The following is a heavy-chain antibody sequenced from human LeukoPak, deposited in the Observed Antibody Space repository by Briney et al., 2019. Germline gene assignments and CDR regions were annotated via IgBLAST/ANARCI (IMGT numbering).Heavy chain of an antibody. D-gene: IGHD6-19*01. CDR3: ARVAYSGGWYDY. CDR2: ISYDGSNK. J-gene: IGHJ4*02. Sequence: PGRSLRLSCAASGFTFSSYAMHWVRQAPGKGLEWVAVISYDGSNKYYADSVKGRFTISRDNSKNTLYLQMNSLRAEDTAVYYCARVAYSGGWYDYWGQGTLVTVSS. V-gene: IGHV3-30-3*01. CDR1: GFTFSSYA.